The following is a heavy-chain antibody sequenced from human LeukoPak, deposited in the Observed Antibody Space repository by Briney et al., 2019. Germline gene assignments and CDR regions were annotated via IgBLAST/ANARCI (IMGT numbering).Heavy chain of an antibody. Sequence: PSGTLSLTCTVSGGSISSTGYYWGGIRQPPGKGLEWIGSIYYSGSTYYIPSLKSRVTISVDTSKNQFSLKLSSVTAADTAVYYCARHRGYSYGYLDYWGEGTLVTVSS. J-gene: IGHJ4*02. CDR2: IYYSGST. CDR1: GGSISSTGYY. D-gene: IGHD5-18*01. CDR3: ARHRGYSYGYLDY. V-gene: IGHV4-39*01.